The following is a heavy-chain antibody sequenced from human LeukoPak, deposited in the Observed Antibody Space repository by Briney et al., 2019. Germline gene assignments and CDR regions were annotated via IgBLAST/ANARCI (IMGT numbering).Heavy chain of an antibody. D-gene: IGHD5-18*01. CDR1: VFTFSSYA. CDR2: ISGSGGST. Sequence: PGRSLRLSCAASVFTFSSYAMSWVRQAAGKGLERVSAISGSGGSTYYADSVKGRFTISRDNSKNTLYLQMNSLRAEDTAVYYCASGYSYGPRRYWGQGTLVTVSS. V-gene: IGHV3-23*01. J-gene: IGHJ4*02. CDR3: ASGYSYGPRRY.